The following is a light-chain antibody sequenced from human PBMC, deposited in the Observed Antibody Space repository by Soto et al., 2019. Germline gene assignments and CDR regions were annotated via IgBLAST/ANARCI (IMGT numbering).Light chain of an antibody. Sequence: EIVLTQSPGTLSLSPGERATLSCRASQSVSSSYLAWYQQKPGLAPRLLICAASSRATGIPDRFSGSGSGTDFTLTISRLEPEDFAVYYCQQYGGSPPTFGQGTKVEIK. V-gene: IGKV3-20*01. J-gene: IGKJ1*01. CDR2: AAS. CDR1: QSVSSSY. CDR3: QQYGGSPPT.